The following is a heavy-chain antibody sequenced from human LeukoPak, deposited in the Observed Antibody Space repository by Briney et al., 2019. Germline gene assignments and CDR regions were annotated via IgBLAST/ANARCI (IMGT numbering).Heavy chain of an antibody. J-gene: IGHJ4*02. CDR2: IKQDGSET. V-gene: IGHV3-7*01. CDR3: ARGKGVDY. CDR1: GFTFSGNW. Sequence: PGGSLRLSCAASGFTFSGNWMTWVREARGKRLEWVANIKQDGSETYYVDSVKGRFTISRDNARNSLYLQMNSLRAEDTAVYYCARGKGVDYWGQGILVTVSS.